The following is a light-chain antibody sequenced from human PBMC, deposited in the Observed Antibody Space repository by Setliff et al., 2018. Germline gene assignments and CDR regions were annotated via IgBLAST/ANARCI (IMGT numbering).Light chain of an antibody. CDR3: TAYTSGTTYV. CDR1: SSDVGSYDL. CDR2: GVS. J-gene: IGLJ1*01. V-gene: IGLV2-14*03. Sequence: QSVLTQPASVSGSPGQSITISCSGTSSDVGSYDLVSWYQQHPGKAPKLIIYGVSNRPSGVSSRSSGSKSGNTASLTISGLQTEDEADYYCTAYTSGTTYVFGTGTKVTVL.